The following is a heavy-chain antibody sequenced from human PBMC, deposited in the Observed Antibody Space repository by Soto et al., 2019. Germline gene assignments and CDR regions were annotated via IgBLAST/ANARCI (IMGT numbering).Heavy chain of an antibody. J-gene: IGHJ4*02. D-gene: IGHD6-13*01. CDR3: ATTPGILDY. CDR2: ISYDGSNK. CDR1: GFTFSSYA. Sequence: PGGSLRLSCAASGFTFSSYAMHWVRQAPGKGLEWVAVISYDGSNKYYADSVKGRFTISRDNSKNTLYLQMNSLRTEDTAAYYCATTPGILDYWGQGTLVTVSS. V-gene: IGHV3-30-3*01.